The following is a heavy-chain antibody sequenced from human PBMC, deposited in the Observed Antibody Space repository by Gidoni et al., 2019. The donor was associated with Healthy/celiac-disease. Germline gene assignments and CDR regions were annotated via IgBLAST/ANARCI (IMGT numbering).Heavy chain of an antibody. CDR3: AKDPYSSSWYPDFDY. CDR1: GFTFSSYA. CDR2: ISGSGGST. D-gene: IGHD6-13*01. Sequence: EVQLLESGGGLVQPGGSLRLSCAASGFTFSSYAMSWVRQAPGTGLEWVSAISGSGGSTYYADSVKGRFTISRDNSKNTLYLQMNSLRAEDTAVYYCAKDPYSSSWYPDFDYWGQGTLVTVSS. J-gene: IGHJ4*02. V-gene: IGHV3-23*01.